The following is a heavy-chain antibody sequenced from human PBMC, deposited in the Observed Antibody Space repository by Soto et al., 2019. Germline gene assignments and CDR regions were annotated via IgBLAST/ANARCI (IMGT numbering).Heavy chain of an antibody. CDR1: GFTFSSYS. D-gene: IGHD2-2*01. V-gene: IGHV3-48*02. J-gene: IGHJ4*02. Sequence: PGGSLRLSCAASGFTFSSYSMNWVRQAPGKGLEWVSYISSSSSTIYYADSVKGRFTISRDNAKNSLYLQMNSLRDEDTAVYYCARDHSGYQLLTYYFDYWGQGTLVTVSS. CDR2: ISSSSSTI. CDR3: ARDHSGYQLLTYYFDY.